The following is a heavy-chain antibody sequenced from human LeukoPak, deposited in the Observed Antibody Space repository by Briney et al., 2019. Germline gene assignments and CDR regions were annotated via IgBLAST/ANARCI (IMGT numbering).Heavy chain of an antibody. Sequence: ASVKVSCKVSGYTLTELSMHWVRQAPGKGLERMGGFEPEDGETIYAQKFQGRVTMTEDTSTDTAYMELSSLRSEDTAVYYCATDIRGVLGSAMVVDYWGQGTLVTVSS. CDR2: FEPEDGET. D-gene: IGHD5-18*01. J-gene: IGHJ4*02. CDR3: ATDIRGVLGSAMVVDY. V-gene: IGHV1-24*01. CDR1: GYTLTELS.